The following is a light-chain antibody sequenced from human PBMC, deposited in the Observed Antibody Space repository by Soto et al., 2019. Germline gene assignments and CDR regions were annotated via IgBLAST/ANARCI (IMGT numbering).Light chain of an antibody. CDR2: EDN. J-gene: IGLJ2*01. Sequence: QSALTQPASVSGSPGQSITISCTGTSSDVGSYNFVSWYQQHPGKAPKVMIYEDNNRPSGVSNRFSASKSGSTASLTISGLQADDEADYYCCSYAGSTTVIFGGGTKVTVL. CDR3: CSYAGSTTVI. V-gene: IGLV2-23*01. CDR1: SSDVGSYNF.